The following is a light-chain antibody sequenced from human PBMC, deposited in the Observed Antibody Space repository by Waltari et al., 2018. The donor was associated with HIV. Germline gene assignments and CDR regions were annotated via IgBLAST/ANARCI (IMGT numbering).Light chain of an antibody. CDR2: DAS. Sequence: DIQMTQSPSSLSASVGDRVTITCQASQDISNYLNWYQQKPGKDPKHLIYDASNLETGVPARFSGSGSGTDFTFTISSLQPEDIATYYCQQYHNPPLTFGGGTKVEIK. CDR1: QDISNY. J-gene: IGKJ4*01. V-gene: IGKV1-33*01. CDR3: QQYHNPPLT.